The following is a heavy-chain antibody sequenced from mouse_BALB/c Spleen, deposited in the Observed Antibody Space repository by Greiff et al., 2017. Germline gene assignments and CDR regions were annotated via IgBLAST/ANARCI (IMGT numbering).Heavy chain of an antibody. D-gene: IGHD2-3*01. V-gene: IGHV2-9*02. Sequence: VKLMESGPGLVAPSQSLSITCTVSGFSLTSYGVHWVRQPPGKGLAWLGVIWAGGSTNYNSALMSRLSISKDNSKSQVFLKMNSLQTDDTAMYYCARDGYCLPWFAYWGQGTLVTVSA. CDR3: ARDGYCLPWFAY. CDR1: GFSLTSYG. J-gene: IGHJ3*01. CDR2: IWAGGST.